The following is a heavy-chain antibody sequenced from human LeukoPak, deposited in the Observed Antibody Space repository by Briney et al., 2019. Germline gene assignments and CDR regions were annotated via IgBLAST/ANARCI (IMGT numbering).Heavy chain of an antibody. CDR1: GFTSSSYW. Sequence: GGSLRLSCAASGFTSSSYWMNWVRQAPGKGLVWVSRINSDGSSTSYADSVKGRFTISRDNAKNTLYLQMNSLRAEDTAVYYCARTGYSSSSIGYWGPGTLVTVSS. V-gene: IGHV3-74*01. CDR3: ARTGYSSSSIGY. J-gene: IGHJ4*02. CDR2: INSDGSST. D-gene: IGHD6-13*01.